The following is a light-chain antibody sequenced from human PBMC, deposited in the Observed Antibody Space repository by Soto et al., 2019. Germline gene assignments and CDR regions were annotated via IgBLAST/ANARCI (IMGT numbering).Light chain of an antibody. CDR2: GAS. CDR1: QSVSSSY. V-gene: IGKV3-20*01. Sequence: EIVLTQYPGTLSLSPGERATLSCRDSQSVSSSYLAWYQQKPGQAPRLLIYGASSRATGIPDRFSGSGSGTDFTLTISRLEPEDCAVYYCQQYGSSPPRFTFGPGTKVDIK. J-gene: IGKJ3*01. CDR3: QQYGSSPPRFT.